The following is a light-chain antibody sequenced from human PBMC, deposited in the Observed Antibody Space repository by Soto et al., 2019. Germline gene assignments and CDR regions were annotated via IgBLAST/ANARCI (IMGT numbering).Light chain of an antibody. CDR1: SSDIGAYNF. CDR3: TSWTTSTTMI. Sequence: QSVLTQPASVSGSPGQSITISWTGTSSDIGAYNFVSWYQQHPGKAPKLMLYDVNIRPSGVSNRFSGSKSGNTASLTISGLQAEDEADYYCTSWTTSTTMIFGGGTQLTVL. CDR2: DVN. J-gene: IGLJ2*01. V-gene: IGLV2-14*03.